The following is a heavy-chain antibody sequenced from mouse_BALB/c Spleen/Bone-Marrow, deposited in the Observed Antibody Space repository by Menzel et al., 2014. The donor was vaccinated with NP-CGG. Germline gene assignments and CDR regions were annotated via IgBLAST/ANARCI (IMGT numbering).Heavy chain of an antibody. Sequence: VQLQESGPGLVQPSQSLSITCTVSGFFLTSYGVHWVRQSPGKGLEWLGVIWSDGSTDYNAAFISRLNISKDYSKSQIFFKMNSLQPNDTAIYFCARRDGYLFAYWGQGTLVTVSA. V-gene: IGHV2-2*02. J-gene: IGHJ3*01. CDR1: GFFLTSYG. D-gene: IGHD2-3*01. CDR3: ARRDGYLFAY. CDR2: IWSDGST.